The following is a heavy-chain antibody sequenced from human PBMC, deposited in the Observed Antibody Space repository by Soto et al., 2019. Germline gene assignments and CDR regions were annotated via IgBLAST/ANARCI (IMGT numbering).Heavy chain of an antibody. CDR3: ARTYGTGSLNWFDP. Sequence: GGSLRLSCAASGFIFSSYDMNWVRQAPGKGLEWVSYISSGSGNILYADSVKGRFTIPRDNAKNSLYLQMNSLRAEDTAVYYCARTYGTGSLNWFDPWGQGTLVTVSS. CDR2: ISSGSGNI. V-gene: IGHV3-48*04. CDR1: GFIFSSYD. J-gene: IGHJ5*02. D-gene: IGHD3-10*01.